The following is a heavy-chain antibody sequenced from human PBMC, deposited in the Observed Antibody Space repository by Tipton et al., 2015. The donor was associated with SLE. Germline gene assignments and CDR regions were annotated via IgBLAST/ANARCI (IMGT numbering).Heavy chain of an antibody. Sequence: TLSLTCTVSGGSISSHYWSWIRQPPGKGLEWIGYIYYSGSTNYNPSLKSRVTISVDTSKNQFSLKPSSVTAADTAVYYCASSSGYRIYYFDYWGQETLVTDSS. CDR1: GGSISSHY. J-gene: IGHJ4*02. V-gene: IGHV4-59*11. CDR3: ASSSGYRIYYFDY. D-gene: IGHD5-12*01. CDR2: IYYSGST.